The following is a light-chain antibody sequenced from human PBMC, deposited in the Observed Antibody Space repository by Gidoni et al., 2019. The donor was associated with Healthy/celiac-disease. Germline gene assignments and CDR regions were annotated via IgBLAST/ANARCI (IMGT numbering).Light chain of an antibody. CDR2: EVS. J-gene: IGLJ1*01. Sequence: QSALTHPASVSGSPGQPITISCTGTSCYLGGHNYVSRYQQHPGKAPKLMVDEVSNRPAGVSNRCAGSKSNNTASLTISGLQAEDEADYYCSSYTSSSTYVFGTGTKVTVL. CDR3: SSYTSSSTYV. V-gene: IGLV2-14*01. CDR1: SCYLGGHNY.